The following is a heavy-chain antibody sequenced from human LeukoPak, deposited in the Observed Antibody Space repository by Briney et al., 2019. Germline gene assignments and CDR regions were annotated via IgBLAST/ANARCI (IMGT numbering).Heavy chain of an antibody. CDR2: IYTSGST. Sequence: SETLSLTCTVSGGSISSYYWSWIRQPPGKGLEWIGYIYTSGSTNYNPSLKSRGTISVDTSKNQFSLKLSSVTAADTAVYYCARSYSSSWFFDYWGQGTLVTVSS. CDR3: ARSYSSSWFFDY. CDR1: GGSISSYY. V-gene: IGHV4-4*09. J-gene: IGHJ4*02. D-gene: IGHD6-13*01.